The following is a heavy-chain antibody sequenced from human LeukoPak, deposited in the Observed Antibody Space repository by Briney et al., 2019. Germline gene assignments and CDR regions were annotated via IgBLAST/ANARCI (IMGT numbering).Heavy chain of an antibody. V-gene: IGHV1-2*02. D-gene: IGHD2-15*01. CDR2: INPNSVGP. J-gene: IGHJ4*02. Sequence: ASVKVSCKASGYTFTGYYMHWVRQAPGQGLEWMGWINPNSVGPNYAQKFQGRGTMTRDTSISTAYMELSRLRSDDTAVYYCARVRYCSGGSCYWSSDYWGQGTLVTVSP. CDR3: ARVRYCSGGSCYWSSDY. CDR1: GYTFTGYY.